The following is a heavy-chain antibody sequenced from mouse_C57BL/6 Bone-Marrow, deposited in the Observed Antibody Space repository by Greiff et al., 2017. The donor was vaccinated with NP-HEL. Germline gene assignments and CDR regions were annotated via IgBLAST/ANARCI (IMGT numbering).Heavy chain of an antibody. Sequence: VQLQQPGAELVKPGASVKLSCKASGYTFTSYWMQWVKQRPGQGLEWIGEIDPSDSYTNYNQKFKGKATLTVDTSSSTAYMQLSSLTSEDSAVYYCARRGWLLAWFAYWGQGTLVTVSA. CDR2: IDPSDSYT. J-gene: IGHJ3*01. CDR1: GYTFTSYW. CDR3: ARRGWLLAWFAY. V-gene: IGHV1-50*01. D-gene: IGHD2-3*01.